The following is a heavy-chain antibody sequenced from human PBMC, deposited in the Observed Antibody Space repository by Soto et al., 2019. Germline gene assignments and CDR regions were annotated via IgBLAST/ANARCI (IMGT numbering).Heavy chain of an antibody. CDR2: IYYSGST. CDR1: GGSISSYY. V-gene: IGHV4-59*01. CDR3: VRAGTMATYYYDSSGYYFDY. D-gene: IGHD3-22*01. J-gene: IGHJ4*02. Sequence: SETLSLTCTVSGGSISSYYWSWIRQPPGKGLEWIGYIYYSGSTNYNPSLKSRVTISVDTSKNQFSLKLSSVTAADTAVYYCVRAGTMATYYYDSSGYYFDYWGQGTLVTVSS.